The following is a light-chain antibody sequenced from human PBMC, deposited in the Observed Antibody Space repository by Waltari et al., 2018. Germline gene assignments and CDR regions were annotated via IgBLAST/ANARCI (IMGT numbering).Light chain of an antibody. Sequence: QSALTQPASVSGSPGQSITISCPGTSSYVGRYNLLSWYPQHPGKAPKLMIYEGSKRPSGVSNRFSGSKSGNTASLTISGLQAEDEADYYCCSYAGSSTFVVFGGGTKLTVL. V-gene: IGLV2-23*03. CDR1: SSYVGRYNL. CDR3: CSYAGSSTFVV. CDR2: EGS. J-gene: IGLJ2*01.